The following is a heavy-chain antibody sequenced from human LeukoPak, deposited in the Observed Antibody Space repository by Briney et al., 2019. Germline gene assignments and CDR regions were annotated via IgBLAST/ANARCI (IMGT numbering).Heavy chain of an antibody. CDR1: GGSFSGYY. V-gene: IGHV4-34*01. Sequence: SETLSLTCAVYGGSFSGYYWSWIGQPPGKGLEWIGQINHSGSTNYNPSLKSRVTISVDTSKNQFSLKLSSVTAADTAVYYCARGGSKRWLQFNPYYFDYWGQGTLVTVSS. D-gene: IGHD5-24*01. CDR2: INHSGST. J-gene: IGHJ4*02. CDR3: ARGGSKRWLQFNPYYFDY.